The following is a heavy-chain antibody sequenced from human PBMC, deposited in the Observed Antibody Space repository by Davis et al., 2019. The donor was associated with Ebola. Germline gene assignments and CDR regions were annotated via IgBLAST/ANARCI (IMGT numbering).Heavy chain of an antibody. J-gene: IGHJ6*02. CDR1: GYTFTGYY. CDR3: ARVSVAGYGDYYYGMDV. CDR2: INPNSGGT. D-gene: IGHD6-19*01. V-gene: IGHV1-2*04. Sequence: ASVTVSCKASGYTFTGYYMHWVRQAPGQGLEWMGWINPNSGGTNYAQKFQGWVTMTRDTSISTAYMELSRLRSDDTAVYYCARVSVAGYGDYYYGMDVWGQGTTVTVSS.